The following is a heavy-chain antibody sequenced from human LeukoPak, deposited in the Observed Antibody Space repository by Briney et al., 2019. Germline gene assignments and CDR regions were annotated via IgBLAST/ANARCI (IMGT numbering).Heavy chain of an antibody. Sequence: SETLSLTCTVSGGSISSYYWSWIRQPPGKGLEWIGYIYYSVSTNYNPSLKSRVTISVDTSKNQFSLKLSSVTAADTAVYYCARHVQYDYFDYWGQGTLVTVSS. D-gene: IGHD5-12*01. V-gene: IGHV4-59*08. CDR1: GGSISSYY. CDR2: IYYSVST. J-gene: IGHJ4*02. CDR3: ARHVQYDYFDY.